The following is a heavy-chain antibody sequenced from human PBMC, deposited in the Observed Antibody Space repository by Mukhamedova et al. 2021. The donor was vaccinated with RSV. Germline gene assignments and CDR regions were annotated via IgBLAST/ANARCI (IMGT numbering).Heavy chain of an antibody. Sequence: GKGLEWVAVISFDGRNKQYGGSVKGRFTVSRDNSRNTVFLQIDSVGAEDTAVYYCARDKALTSTFGVLMDFWGQGTLVTVSS. D-gene: IGHD3-3*01. CDR2: ISFDGRNK. V-gene: IGHV3-33*01. J-gene: IGHJ4*02. CDR3: ARDKALTSTFGVLMDF.